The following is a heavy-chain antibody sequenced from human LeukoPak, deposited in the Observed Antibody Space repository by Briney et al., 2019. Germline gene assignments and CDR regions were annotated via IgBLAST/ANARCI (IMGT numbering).Heavy chain of an antibody. J-gene: IGHJ4*02. CDR2: VYSDGST. CDR1: GFTVSSNY. V-gene: IGHV3-53*01. Sequence: GGSLRLSCAASGFTVSSNYMNWVRQAPGKGLEWVSVVYSDGSTYYADSVKGRFTISRDNSKNTLSLQMNSLRAEDTAVYYLSRALTGRYCCGGNCYRLYFLGSWGQGTLVTVSS. D-gene: IGHD2-15*01. CDR3: SRALTGRYCCGGNCYRLYFLGS.